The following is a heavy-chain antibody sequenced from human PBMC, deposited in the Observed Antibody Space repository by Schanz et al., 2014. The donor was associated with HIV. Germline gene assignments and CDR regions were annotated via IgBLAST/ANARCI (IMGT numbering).Heavy chain of an antibody. V-gene: IGHV4-30-2*01. J-gene: IGHJ4*02. Sequence: QLQLQESGPGLVKPTQTLSLNCVVSGGSMSSGDHSWSWIRLPPGKGLEWIGNIDHSGSTYYNPSLKRRPTFPVEIPKTPFPLKLTSVTAADTAVYYCASLSSHYFDHWGQGTLVTVSS. CDR3: ASLSSHYFDH. CDR1: GGSMSSGDHS. CDR2: IDHSGST.